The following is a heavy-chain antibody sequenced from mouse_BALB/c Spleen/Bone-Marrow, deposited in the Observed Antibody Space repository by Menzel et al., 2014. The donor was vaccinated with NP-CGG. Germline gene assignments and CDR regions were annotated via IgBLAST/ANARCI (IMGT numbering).Heavy chain of an antibody. CDR1: GFTFTDYY. CDR3: TRDMGLLRFDY. V-gene: IGHV7-3*02. D-gene: IGHD1-1*01. J-gene: IGHJ2*01. CDR2: IRNKPNGYTT. Sequence: EVQLQQSGGGLVQPEGSLRLSCATSGFTFTDYYMSWVRQPPGKALEWLGFIRNKPNGYTTEYSASVKGRFTISRDNSQSILYLQMNTLRVEDSATYYCTRDMGLLRFDYWGQGTTLTVSS.